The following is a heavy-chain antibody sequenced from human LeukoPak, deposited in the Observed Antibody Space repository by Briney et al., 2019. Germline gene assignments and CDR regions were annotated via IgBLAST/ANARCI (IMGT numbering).Heavy chain of an antibody. D-gene: IGHD2-21*02. CDR3: ARVIRYCGGDCYFDY. Sequence: SVKVSSKASGYTFITYYMHWVRQAPGQGLEWMGGIIPIFGTANYAQKFQGRVTITADESTSTAYMELSSLRSEDTAVYYCARVIRYCGGDCYFDYWGQGTLVTVSS. J-gene: IGHJ4*02. CDR1: GYTFITYY. CDR2: IIPIFGTA. V-gene: IGHV1-69*13.